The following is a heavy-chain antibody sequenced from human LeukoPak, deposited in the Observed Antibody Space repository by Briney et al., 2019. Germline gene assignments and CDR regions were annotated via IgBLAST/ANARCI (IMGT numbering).Heavy chain of an antibody. CDR2: IYYSGST. CDR3: ARGAGLRYFDWSPPFDY. CDR1: GGSISSYY. Sequence: KSSETLSLTCTVSGGSISSYYWSWIRQPPRKGLEWIGYIYYSGSTNYNPSLKSRVTISVDTSKNQFSLKLSSVTAADTAVYYCARGAGLRYFDWSPPFDYWGQGTLVTVSS. V-gene: IGHV4-59*01. D-gene: IGHD3-9*01. J-gene: IGHJ4*02.